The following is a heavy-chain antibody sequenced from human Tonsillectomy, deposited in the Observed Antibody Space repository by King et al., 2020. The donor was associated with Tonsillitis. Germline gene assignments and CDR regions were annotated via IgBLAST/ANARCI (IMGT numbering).Heavy chain of an antibody. CDR2: INPNSGGT. D-gene: IGHD3-3*01. V-gene: IGHV1-2*02. CDR3: ARGGHYYDFWSGYSNWFDP. Sequence: VQLVESGAEVKKPGASVKVSCKASGYTFTGYYMHWVRQAPGRGLEWMGWINPNSGGTNYAQKFQGRVTVTWETSVTTAYLELSRLRSDDTAVYYWARGGHYYDFWSGYSNWFDPWGQGTLVTVSS. J-gene: IGHJ5*02. CDR1: GYTFTGYY.